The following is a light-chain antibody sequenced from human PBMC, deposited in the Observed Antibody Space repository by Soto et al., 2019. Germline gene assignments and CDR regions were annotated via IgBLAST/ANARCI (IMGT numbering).Light chain of an antibody. Sequence: DIVMTQSPLSLPVTRGEPASISCRSSQSLLYSNGYNYLDWYLQKPGQSPQLLIYMGSNRASGVPDRFSGSGSGTDFTLKISRVEAEDVGIYYCMQTLQTRTFGQGTEVEIK. J-gene: IGKJ1*01. CDR3: MQTLQTRT. CDR1: QSLLYSNGYNY. CDR2: MGS. V-gene: IGKV2-28*01.